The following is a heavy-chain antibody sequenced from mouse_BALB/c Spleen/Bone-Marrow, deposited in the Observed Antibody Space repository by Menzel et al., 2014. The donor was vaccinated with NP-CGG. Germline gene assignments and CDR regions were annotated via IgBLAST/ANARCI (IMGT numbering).Heavy chain of an antibody. Sequence: EVMLVESGGGLVKPGGSLKLSCAASGFTFSSYAMSWVRQTPEKRLEWVASISSGGSTYYPDSVKGRFTISRDNARNILYLQMSSLRYEDTAMYYCARVTTATGVDYWGQGTSVTVSS. CDR2: ISSGGST. CDR3: ARVTTATGVDY. D-gene: IGHD1-2*01. CDR1: GFTFSSYA. J-gene: IGHJ4*01. V-gene: IGHV5-6-5*01.